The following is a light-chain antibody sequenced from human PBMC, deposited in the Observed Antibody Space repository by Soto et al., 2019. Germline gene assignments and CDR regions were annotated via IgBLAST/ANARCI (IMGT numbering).Light chain of an antibody. V-gene: IGKV2-28*01. J-gene: IGKJ4*01. CDR1: RNLLHSNGYYY. CDR2: LGS. Sequence: EIVLTQSPLSLPVTPGEPASISCRSSRNLLHSNGYYYLDWYLQKPGQSPQLLIYLGSNRASGVPDRFSGSGSDTYFTLTISRVVAEDGGVYFCAQGLATPFTFGGGTKVEIK. CDR3: AQGLATPFT.